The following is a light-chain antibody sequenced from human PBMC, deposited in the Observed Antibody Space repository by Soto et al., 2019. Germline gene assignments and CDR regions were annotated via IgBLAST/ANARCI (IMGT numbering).Light chain of an antibody. CDR3: QHYSYSRYFS. V-gene: IGKV3-20*01. CDR1: ESVSHNY. J-gene: IGKJ3*01. CDR2: GVS. Sequence: EIVLTQSPGTLSLSPGEGATLSCRASESVSHNYLAWYQQKPGQAPRLLIYGVSFRATGIPARFSGSGSGTYFSLTISRLEPEDFAVYYCQHYSYSRYFSFGPGTKV.